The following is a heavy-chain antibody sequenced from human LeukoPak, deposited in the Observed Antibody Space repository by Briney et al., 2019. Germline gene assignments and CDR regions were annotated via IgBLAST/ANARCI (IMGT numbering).Heavy chain of an antibody. Sequence: ASETLSLTCAVYGGSFSDYNWNWVRQPPGKGLEWIGEINHSGSTNYNPSLKSRVTISVDTPKNQLSLKLSSVTAADTAVYYCARKDSSGWHFDYWGQGTLVTVSS. CDR1: GGSFSDYN. CDR3: ARKDSSGWHFDY. D-gene: IGHD6-19*01. CDR2: INHSGST. J-gene: IGHJ4*02. V-gene: IGHV4-34*01.